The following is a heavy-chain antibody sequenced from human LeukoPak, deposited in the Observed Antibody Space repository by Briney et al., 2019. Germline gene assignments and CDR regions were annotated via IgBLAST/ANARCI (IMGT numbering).Heavy chain of an antibody. Sequence: GGSLRLSCAASGFTFRDYSMTWVRQAPGKGSEWVANIKQDGSEKYYVDSVRGRFTISRDNAKNSLFLQMNSLRVEDTAVYYCARRGGSSSRRSPIDYWGQGTLVTVSS. V-gene: IGHV3-7*01. D-gene: IGHD6-6*01. CDR2: IKQDGSEK. CDR3: ARRGGSSSRRSPIDY. J-gene: IGHJ4*02. CDR1: GFTFRDYS.